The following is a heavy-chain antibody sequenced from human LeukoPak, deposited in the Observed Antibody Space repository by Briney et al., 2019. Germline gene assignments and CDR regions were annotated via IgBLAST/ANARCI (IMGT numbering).Heavy chain of an antibody. CDR3: ARVPHLLRGIDI. CDR2: IYYSGST. D-gene: IGHD3-22*01. CDR1: GGSISSGGYY. V-gene: IGHV4-31*03. J-gene: IGHJ3*02. Sequence: PSETLSLTCTVSGGSISSGGYYWSWIRQHPGKGLEWIGYIYYSGSTYYNPSLKSRVTISVDTSKNQFSLKLSSVTAADTAVYYCARVPHLLRGIDIWGQGTMVTVSS.